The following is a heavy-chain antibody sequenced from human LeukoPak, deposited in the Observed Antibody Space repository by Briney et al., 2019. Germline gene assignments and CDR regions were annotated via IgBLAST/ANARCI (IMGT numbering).Heavy chain of an antibody. V-gene: IGHV3-30*18. CDR2: ISYDGSNK. CDR1: GFTFSSHG. D-gene: IGHD3-10*01. CDR3: AKGWFGEPLDY. J-gene: IGHJ4*02. Sequence: GGSLRLSCAASGFTFSSHGMHWVRQAPGKGLEWVAVISYDGSNKYCADSVKGRFTISRDHSKSTLYLQMNSLRAEDTAVYYCAKGWFGEPLDYWGQGTLVTVSS.